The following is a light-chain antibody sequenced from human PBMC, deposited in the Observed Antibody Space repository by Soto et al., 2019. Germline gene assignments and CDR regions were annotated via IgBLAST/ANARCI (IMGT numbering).Light chain of an antibody. CDR3: QKYNSAPLT. J-gene: IGKJ4*01. CDR1: QGINNY. CDR2: AAS. V-gene: IGKV1-27*01. Sequence: DIQMTQSPSSLSASVGDRVTITCRASQGINNYLAWYKQRPGKVPKPLIYAASTLHSGVPSRFSGSGSGTDFTLTISGLQPEDVATYYCQKYNSAPLTFGGGTKVEIK.